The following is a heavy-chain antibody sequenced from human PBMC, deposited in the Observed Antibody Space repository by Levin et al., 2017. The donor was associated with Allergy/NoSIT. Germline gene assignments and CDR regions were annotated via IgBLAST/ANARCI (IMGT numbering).Heavy chain of an antibody. J-gene: IGHJ4*02. CDR3: ARVKGDYGDYSLDY. D-gene: IGHD4-17*01. CDR2: IKQDGSEK. CDR1: GFTFSSYW. V-gene: IGHV3-7*01. Sequence: GESLKISCAASGFTFSSYWMSWVRQAPGKGLEWVANIKQDGSEKYYVDSVKGRFTISRDNAKNSLYLQMNSLRAEDTAVYYCARVKGDYGDYSLDYWGQGTLVTVSS.